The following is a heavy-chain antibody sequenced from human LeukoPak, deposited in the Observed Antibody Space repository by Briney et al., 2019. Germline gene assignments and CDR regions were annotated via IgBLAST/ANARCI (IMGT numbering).Heavy chain of an antibody. J-gene: IGHJ4*02. Sequence: GGSLRLSCAASGFIFRSYWLSWVRQAPGGGLEWVANIKQDGSDKYYVDSVKGRFTISRDNAKNTLFLQMDSLRAEDTAVYYCATHDVLTGYPYFDYWGQGTLVTVSS. CDR1: GFIFRSYW. D-gene: IGHD3-9*01. CDR2: IKQDGSDK. CDR3: ATHDVLTGYPYFDY. V-gene: IGHV3-7*01.